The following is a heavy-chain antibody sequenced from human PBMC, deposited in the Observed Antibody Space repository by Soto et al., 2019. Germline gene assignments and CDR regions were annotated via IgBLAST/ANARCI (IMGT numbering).Heavy chain of an antibody. V-gene: IGHV1-8*01. CDR2: MNPNSGNT. CDR1: GYTFTSYD. D-gene: IGHD3-10*01. Sequence: ASVKVSCKASGYTFTSYDINWVRQATGQGLEWMGWMNPNSGNTGYAQKFQGRVTMTRNTSISTAYMELSSLRSEDTAVYYCARVHYYGSGSYYISDNWFDPWGQGTLVTSPQ. J-gene: IGHJ5*02. CDR3: ARVHYYGSGSYYISDNWFDP.